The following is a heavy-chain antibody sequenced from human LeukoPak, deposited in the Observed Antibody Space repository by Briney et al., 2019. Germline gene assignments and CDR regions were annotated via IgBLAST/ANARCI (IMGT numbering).Heavy chain of an antibody. Sequence: PGRSLRLSCAASGFTFDDYAMHWVRQAPGKGLEWVSGISWSSGSIGYADSVKGRFTISRDNAKKSLYLQMNSLRDEDTALYYCAKGRGTDYYYYGMGVWGQGTTVTVSS. V-gene: IGHV3-9*01. J-gene: IGHJ6*02. D-gene: IGHD1-1*01. CDR3: AKGRGTDYYYYGMGV. CDR2: ISWSSGSI. CDR1: GFTFDDYA.